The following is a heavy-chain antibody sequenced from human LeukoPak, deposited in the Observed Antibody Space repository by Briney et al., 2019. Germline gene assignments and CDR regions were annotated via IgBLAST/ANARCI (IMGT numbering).Heavy chain of an antibody. D-gene: IGHD3-22*01. J-gene: IGHJ4*02. CDR1: GGSISSYF. Sequence: SETLSLTCTVSGGSISSYFWTWIRQPPGKGLEWIGYIYYSGSTTYNPSLKSRVTISVDTSKNQFSLKLSSVTAADTAVYYCARYYYDSSGHPTIDYWGQGTLVTVSS. CDR2: IYYSGST. V-gene: IGHV4-59*01. CDR3: ARYYYDSSGHPTIDY.